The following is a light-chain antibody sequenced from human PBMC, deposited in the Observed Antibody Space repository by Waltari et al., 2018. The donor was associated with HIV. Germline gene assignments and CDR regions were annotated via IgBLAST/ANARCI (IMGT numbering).Light chain of an antibody. CDR3: AAWTDSLSGVV. Sequence: QSVLTQPPSASGTPGQRVTISCSGSSSNIGSYYVYWYQQLPGTAPKLLIYRNNQRPSGVHDRFSGSKSGTSASLAISGLRSEDEADYYCAAWTDSLSGVVFGGGTKLSVL. CDR2: RNN. CDR1: SSNIGSYY. V-gene: IGLV1-47*01. J-gene: IGLJ2*01.